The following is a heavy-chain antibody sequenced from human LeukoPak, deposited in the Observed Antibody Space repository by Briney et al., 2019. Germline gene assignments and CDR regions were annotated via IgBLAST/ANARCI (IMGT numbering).Heavy chain of an antibody. CDR2: IYTSGRT. D-gene: IGHD5-12*01. V-gene: IGHV4-4*07. CDR3: AGGYSGYDVSDY. J-gene: IGHJ4*02. Sequence: SETLSLTCTVSGDSFSSYYWSWIRQPAGKGLEWIGRIYTSGRTNYNPSLKSRVTMSVDTSKNQFSLKLTSVTAADTAVYYCAGGYSGYDVSDYWGQGTLVTVSS. CDR1: GDSFSSYY.